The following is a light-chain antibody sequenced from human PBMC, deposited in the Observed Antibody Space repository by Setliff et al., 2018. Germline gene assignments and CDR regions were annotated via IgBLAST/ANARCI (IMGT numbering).Light chain of an antibody. Sequence: QSALAQPPSVSAAPGQKVTISCSGSSSNIGNNYVSWYQQLPGTAPKLLIYDNNKRPSGIPGRFSGSKSGTSATLGITGLQTGDEADYYCGTWDSSLSAGDVVFGGGTKVTVL. CDR2: DNN. J-gene: IGLJ2*01. CDR1: SSNIGNNY. CDR3: GTWDSSLSAGDVV. V-gene: IGLV1-51*01.